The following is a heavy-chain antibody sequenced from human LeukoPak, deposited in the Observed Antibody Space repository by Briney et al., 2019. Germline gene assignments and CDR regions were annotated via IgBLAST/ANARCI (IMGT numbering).Heavy chain of an antibody. Sequence: SETLSLTCTVSGGSINSHYWSWIRQPPGKGLEWIGEINHSGSTNYNPSLKSRVTISVDTSKNQFSLKLSSVTAADTAVYYCARGNIAARRGNFDYWGQGTLVTVSS. CDR2: INHSGST. CDR3: ARGNIAARRGNFDY. D-gene: IGHD6-6*01. J-gene: IGHJ4*02. CDR1: GGSINSHY. V-gene: IGHV4-34*01.